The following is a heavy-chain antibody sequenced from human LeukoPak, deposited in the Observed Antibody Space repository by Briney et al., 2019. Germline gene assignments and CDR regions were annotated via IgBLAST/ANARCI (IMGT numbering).Heavy chain of an antibody. V-gene: IGHV3-30*02. CDR3: AGTIMGATRPSPDY. J-gene: IGHJ4*02. D-gene: IGHD1-26*01. CDR1: GFTFSSYG. Sequence: GGSLRLSCVASGFTFSSYGMHWVRQTPGKGLEWVAFIRYDGSNKNHADSVKGRFTVSRDNSRNTVFLQMNGLRADDTAVYYCAGTIMGATRPSPDYWGQGNLVTVSS. CDR2: IRYDGSNK.